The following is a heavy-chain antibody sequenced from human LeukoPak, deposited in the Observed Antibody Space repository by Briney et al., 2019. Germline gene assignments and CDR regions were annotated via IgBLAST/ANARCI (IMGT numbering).Heavy chain of an antibody. J-gene: IGHJ5*02. D-gene: IGHD3-10*01. CDR1: GGSISSSSYY. Sequence: PSETLSLTCTVSGGSISSSSYYWGWIRQPPGKGLEWIGSIYYSGSTYYNPSLKSRVTISVDTSKNQFSLKLSSVTAADTAVYYCARTSLFWFDPWGQGTLVTVSS. CDR2: IYYSGST. CDR3: ARTSLFWFDP. V-gene: IGHV4-39*01.